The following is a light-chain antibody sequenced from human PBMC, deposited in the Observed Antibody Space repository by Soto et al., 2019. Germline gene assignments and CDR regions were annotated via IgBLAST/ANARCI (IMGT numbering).Light chain of an antibody. V-gene: IGLV2-14*01. CDR2: EVT. CDR3: SSYTSNSNPYV. CDR1: SSDVGGYNY. J-gene: IGLJ1*01. Sequence: QSALTQPASVSGSPGQSITISCTGTSSDVGGYNYVSWYQLHPGKAPKLMISEVTNRPSGVSSRFSGSKSGNMASLTISGLQADDEADYYCSSYTSNSNPYVFGTGTKLTVL.